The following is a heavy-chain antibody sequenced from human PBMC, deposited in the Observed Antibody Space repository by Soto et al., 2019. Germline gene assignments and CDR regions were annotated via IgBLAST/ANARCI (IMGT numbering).Heavy chain of an antibody. CDR1: GFSLSTSGVG. D-gene: IGHD2-15*01. Sequence: QITLKESGPTLVKPTQTLTLTCTFSGFSLSTSGVGVGWIRQPPGKALEWLALIYWDDDKRYSPSLKSRLTLTKDTSKNQVVLTMTNMDPVDTATYHCAHRRSYCSGGSCYSGFDYWGQGTLVTVSS. CDR2: IYWDDDK. V-gene: IGHV2-5*02. CDR3: AHRRSYCSGGSCYSGFDY. J-gene: IGHJ4*02.